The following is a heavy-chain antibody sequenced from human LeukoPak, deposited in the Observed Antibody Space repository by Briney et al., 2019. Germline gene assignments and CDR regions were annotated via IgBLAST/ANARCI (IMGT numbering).Heavy chain of an antibody. V-gene: IGHV1-69*04. CDR1: GGTFSSYA. CDR3: ARDYYDSSGYSDY. CDR2: IIPILGIA. D-gene: IGHD3-22*01. Sequence: SVKVSCKASGGTFSSYAISWVRQAPGQGLEWMGRIIPILGIANYAQKFQGRVTITADKSTSTAYMELSSPRSEDTAVYYCARDYYDSSGYSDYWGQGTLVTVSS. J-gene: IGHJ4*02.